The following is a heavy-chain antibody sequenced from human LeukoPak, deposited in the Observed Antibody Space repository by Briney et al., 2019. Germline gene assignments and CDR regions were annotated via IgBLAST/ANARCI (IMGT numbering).Heavy chain of an antibody. CDR2: INTDGSST. CDR3: ARATTEAGISATGTGY. Sequence: GGSLRLSCAVSGFTFRGYWMHWVRQAPGKGLVWVSRINTDGSSTSYADSVKGRFTISRDNSKNTLYLQMNSLRAEDTAVYYCARATTEAGISATGTGYWGQGTLVTVSS. D-gene: IGHD6-13*01. J-gene: IGHJ4*02. V-gene: IGHV3-74*01. CDR1: GFTFRGYW.